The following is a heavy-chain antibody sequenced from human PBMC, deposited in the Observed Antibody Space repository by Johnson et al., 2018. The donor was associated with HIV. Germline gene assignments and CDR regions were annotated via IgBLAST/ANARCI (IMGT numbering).Heavy chain of an antibody. D-gene: IGHD2-2*01. Sequence: VQLVESGGGLVKPGGSLRLSCAASGFTFSDYYMSWIRQAPGKGLEWVSYISSSGSTIYYADSVKGRFTISRDNSKNTLYLQMNSLRAEDTAVYYCARDGGYCSSTSCFRHWASAFDIWGQGTMVTVSS. CDR1: GFTFSDYY. CDR2: ISSSGSTI. CDR3: ARDGGYCSSTSCFRHWASAFDI. J-gene: IGHJ3*02. V-gene: IGHV3-11*04.